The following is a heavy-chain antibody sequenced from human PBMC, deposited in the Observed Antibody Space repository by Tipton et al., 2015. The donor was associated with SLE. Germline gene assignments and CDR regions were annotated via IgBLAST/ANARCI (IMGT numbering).Heavy chain of an antibody. V-gene: IGHV3-30*02. CDR1: GFTFSSYD. CDR2: IRYDGSSE. CDR3: AKHGVYGMDV. J-gene: IGHJ6*02. Sequence: GSLRLSCAASGFTFSSYDMDWVRQTPGKGLEWVAFIRYDGSSEYYADSVKGRFTIGRDKSKNTLYLQMNSLGPVDTAVYYCAKHGVYGMDVWGRGTAVTVSS. D-gene: IGHD3-3*01.